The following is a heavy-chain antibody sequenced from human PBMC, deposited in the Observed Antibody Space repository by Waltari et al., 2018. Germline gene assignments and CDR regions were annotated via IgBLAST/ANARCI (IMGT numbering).Heavy chain of an antibody. CDR2: IYYSGST. CDR1: GDSVSSSYY. Sequence: QVQLQESGPGLVKPSETLSLTCTVSGDSVSSSYYWSWIRQPPGKGLEWIGYIYYSGSTNYNPSLQSRVTISVDTSKNKFSLKLNSVTAADTAVYYCARASRGSGFYYGYFDLWGRGTLVIVSS. CDR3: ARASRGSGFYYGYFDL. V-gene: IGHV4-61*01. D-gene: IGHD3-3*01. J-gene: IGHJ2*01.